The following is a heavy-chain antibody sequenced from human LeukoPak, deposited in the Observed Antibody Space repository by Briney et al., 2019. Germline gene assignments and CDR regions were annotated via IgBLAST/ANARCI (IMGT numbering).Heavy chain of an antibody. V-gene: IGHV3-53*01. D-gene: IGHD3-9*01. Sequence: GGSLRLSCAASGFSVSSNHMSWVRQAPGKGLEWVSVIYGASSTYYADSVNGRFTISRDDSKNTLYLQMNSLRAEDTAVYYCARGSLLRYFDWPDWGQGTLVTVSS. CDR1: GFSVSSNH. CDR3: ARGSLLRYFDWPD. J-gene: IGHJ4*02. CDR2: IYGASST.